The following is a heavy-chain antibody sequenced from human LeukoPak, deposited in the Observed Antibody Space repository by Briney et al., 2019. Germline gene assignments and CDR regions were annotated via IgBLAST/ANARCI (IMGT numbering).Heavy chain of an antibody. V-gene: IGHV3-64D*06. D-gene: IGHD6-19*01. Sequence: PGGSLRLSCSASGFTFTSSAMHWGRQAPGKGLEYLSGVISNGVNTYYADSGKGRFTISRDNSKNTLYLQMSSLRAEDTAVYYCVKGSKYSNGWLDFWGQGTLVPVSS. CDR2: VISNGVNT. CDR1: GFTFTSSA. CDR3: VKGSKYSNGWLDF. J-gene: IGHJ5*01.